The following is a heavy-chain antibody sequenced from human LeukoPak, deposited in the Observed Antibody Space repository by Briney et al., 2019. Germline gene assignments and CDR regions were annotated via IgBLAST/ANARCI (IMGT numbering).Heavy chain of an antibody. J-gene: IGHJ5*02. CDR3: AREDSGYSYGYDH. CDR2: ISACNGNR. Sequence: ASVKVSCKAPGYTFTSYGISWVRQAPGQGLEWMGWISACNGNRNCAQKLQGRATMTTDTFTRPAYLELRSLRSDDTAVYYCAREDSGYSYGYDHWGQGTLVTVSS. D-gene: IGHD5-18*01. CDR1: GYTFTSYG. V-gene: IGHV1-18*01.